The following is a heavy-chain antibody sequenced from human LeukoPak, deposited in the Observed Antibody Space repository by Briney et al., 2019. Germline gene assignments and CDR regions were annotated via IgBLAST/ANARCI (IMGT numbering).Heavy chain of an antibody. CDR3: ASVPVDHYDSSYFDY. V-gene: IGHV4-4*02. Sequence: SETLSPTCAVSGGSISSSNWWSWVRQPPGKGLEWIGEIYHSGSTNYNPSLKSRVTISVDKSKNQFSLKLSSVTAADTAVYYCASVPVDHYDSSYFDYWGQGTLVTVSS. CDR1: GGSISSSNW. D-gene: IGHD3-22*01. CDR2: IYHSGST. J-gene: IGHJ4*02.